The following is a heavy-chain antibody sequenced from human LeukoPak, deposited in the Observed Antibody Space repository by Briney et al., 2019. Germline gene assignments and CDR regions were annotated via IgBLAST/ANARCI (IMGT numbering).Heavy chain of an antibody. CDR2: VSGGGGCT. D-gene: IGHD5-18*01. V-gene: IGHV3-23*01. Sequence: GGSLRLSCADSGFTFSSYVMNRVRHDPGEGLEWVSAVSGGGGCTFYADSVKGRFTNSRDNSKDTVYLLMNSLRAKDTAEYYCAKVAHTGVVRTGPFDYWGQGALVTVSS. CDR3: AKVAHTGVVRTGPFDY. CDR1: GFTFSSYV. J-gene: IGHJ4*02.